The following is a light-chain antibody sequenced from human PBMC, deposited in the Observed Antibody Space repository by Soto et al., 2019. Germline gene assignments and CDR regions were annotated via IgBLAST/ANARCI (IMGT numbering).Light chain of an antibody. Sequence: QSALTQPRSVSGSPGQSVTISCTGTGNDVGAYNYVSWYQQHPGRTPKLMIYDVARWPSGVPDRFSGSKSGNTASLTISGFQAEDEADYFCCSYAGGYTYLFGTGTKVTVL. CDR3: CSYAGGYTYL. J-gene: IGLJ1*01. V-gene: IGLV2-11*01. CDR1: GNDVGAYNY. CDR2: DVA.